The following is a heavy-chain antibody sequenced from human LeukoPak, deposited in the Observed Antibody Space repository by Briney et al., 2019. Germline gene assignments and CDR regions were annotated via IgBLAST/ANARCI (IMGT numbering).Heavy chain of an antibody. Sequence: SETLSLTCTVSGGSISSSSYYWGWIRQPPGKGLEWIGSIYYSGSTYYNPSLKSRVTISVDTSKNQFSLKLSSVTAADTAVYYCARDPGSGWNYVHYYYMDVWGKGTTVTVSS. CDR1: GGSISSSSYY. D-gene: IGHD1-7*01. J-gene: IGHJ6*03. V-gene: IGHV4-39*02. CDR3: ARDPGSGWNYVHYYYMDV. CDR2: IYYSGST.